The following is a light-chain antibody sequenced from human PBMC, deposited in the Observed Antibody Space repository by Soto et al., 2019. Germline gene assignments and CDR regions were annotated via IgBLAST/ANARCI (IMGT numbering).Light chain of an antibody. CDR2: EVS. CDR3: CSKTSSITYV. J-gene: IGLJ1*01. CDR1: SSDIGGYNY. V-gene: IGLV2-14*01. Sequence: QSALAQPASVSGSPGQSITISCTGTSSDIGGYNYVSWYQQHPGEAPKLVIYEVSNRPSGVSNRFSGSKSGNTXSLTIYGLQADDEADYYCCSKTSSITYVFGSGTKVTVL.